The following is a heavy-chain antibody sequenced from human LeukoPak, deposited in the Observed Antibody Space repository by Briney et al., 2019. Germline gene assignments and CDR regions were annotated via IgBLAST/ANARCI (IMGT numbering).Heavy chain of an antibody. D-gene: IGHD3-22*01. CDR3: ARDQFYDSSGYPNAFGI. J-gene: IGHJ3*02. Sequence: GGSLRLSCAASGFTFSSYSMNWVRQAPGKGLEWVSSISSSSSYIYYADSVKGRFTISRDNAKNSLYLQMNSLRAEDTAVYYCARDQFYDSSGYPNAFGIWGQGTMVTVSS. V-gene: IGHV3-21*01. CDR2: ISSSSSYI. CDR1: GFTFSSYS.